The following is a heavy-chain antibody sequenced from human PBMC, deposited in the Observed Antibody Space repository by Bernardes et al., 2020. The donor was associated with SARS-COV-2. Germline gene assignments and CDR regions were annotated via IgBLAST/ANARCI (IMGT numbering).Heavy chain of an antibody. V-gene: IGHV3-74*01. J-gene: IGHJ4*02. Sequence: GGSLRLSCVGSGFTFRGHWMHWVRQVPGKGLVWVSRINSDGRRTNYADSVKGRFTISRDNAENTVYLQMNSLTAVDTALYYCATHHGGLVLWGQGTLVTVSS. CDR3: ATHHGGLVL. CDR2: INSDGRRT. CDR1: GFTFRGHW. D-gene: IGHD3-22*01.